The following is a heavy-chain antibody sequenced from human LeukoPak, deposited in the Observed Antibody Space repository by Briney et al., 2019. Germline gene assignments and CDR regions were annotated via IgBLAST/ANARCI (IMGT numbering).Heavy chain of an antibody. CDR1: GYTFTSYY. V-gene: IGHV1-46*01. D-gene: IGHD3-10*01. J-gene: IGHJ4*02. CDR3: ARAGLLWFGELS. CDR2: INPSGGST. Sequence: ASVKVSCKASGYTFTSYYMHWVRQAPGQGLEWMGIINPSGGSTSYAQKFQGRVTMTRDTSKNQFSLKLSSVTAADTAVYYCARAGLLWFGELSWGQGTLVTVSS.